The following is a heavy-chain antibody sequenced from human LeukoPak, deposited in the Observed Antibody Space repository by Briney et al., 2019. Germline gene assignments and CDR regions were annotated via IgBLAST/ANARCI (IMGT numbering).Heavy chain of an antibody. D-gene: IGHD3-3*01. Sequence: SETLSLTCTVSGGSISSYYWSWIRQPAGKGLEWIGRIYTSGSTNYNPSLKSRVTMSVDTSKNQFSLKLSSVTAADTAVYYCAREYYDFWSGYFSHNRQINWFDPWGQGTLVTVSS. J-gene: IGHJ5*02. V-gene: IGHV4-4*07. CDR2: IYTSGST. CDR1: GGSISSYY. CDR3: AREYYDFWSGYFSHNRQINWFDP.